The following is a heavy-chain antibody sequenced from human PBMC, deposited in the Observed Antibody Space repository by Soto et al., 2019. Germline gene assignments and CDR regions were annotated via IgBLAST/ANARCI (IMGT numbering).Heavy chain of an antibody. CDR1: GFTVSSNY. V-gene: IGHV3-53*01. CDR2: IYSGGST. CDR3: ARGLHSYYYYGKDV. J-gene: IGHJ6*02. Sequence: GRSLRLSCAASGFTVSSNYMSWVRQAPGEGLEWVSVIYSGGSTYYADSVKGRFTISRDNSKNTLYLQMNSLRAEDTAVYYCARGLHSYYYYGKDVWGQGTTVNVSS.